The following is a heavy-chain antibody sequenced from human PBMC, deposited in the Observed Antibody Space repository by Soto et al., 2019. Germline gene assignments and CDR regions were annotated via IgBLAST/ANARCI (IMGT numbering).Heavy chain of an antibody. D-gene: IGHD2-15*01. CDR3: GKVLVGATGHTDSDS. J-gene: IGHJ4*02. V-gene: IGHV4-39*01. CDR1: GGSIYRSGYY. CDR2: IDYNGVT. Sequence: MSLTCTVSGGSIYRSGYYWGWIRQPPGRGLEWIGNIDYNGVTYSNPSLKSRVTISRDTSKNQFSLKLTSVTAADTALYYCGKVLVGATGHTDSDSWGPGTLVTVSS.